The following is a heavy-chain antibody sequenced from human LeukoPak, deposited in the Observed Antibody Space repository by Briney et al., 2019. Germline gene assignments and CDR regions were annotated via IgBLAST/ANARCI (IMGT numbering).Heavy chain of an antibody. V-gene: IGHV1-46*01. J-gene: IGHJ4*02. CDR3: ARVLWFGELPRHD. D-gene: IGHD3-10*01. CDR2: INPSGGST. CDR1: GYTFTSYY. Sequence: AASVKVSCKASGYTFTSYYMHWVRQAPGQGLEWMGIINPSGGSTSYAQKFQGRVTLTRDTSTSTVYMELSSLRSEDTAVYYCARVLWFGELPRHDWGQGTLVTVSS.